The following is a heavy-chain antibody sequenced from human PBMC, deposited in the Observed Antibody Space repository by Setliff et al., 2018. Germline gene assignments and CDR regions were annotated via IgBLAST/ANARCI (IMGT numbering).Heavy chain of an antibody. J-gene: IGHJ3*01. CDR2: INHYGST. D-gene: IGHD2-15*01. CDR3: AIPNCSGGDCYSSAFDV. Sequence: PSETLSLTCAVYGGSFSGYYWTWIRQSPGKGLEWIGEINHYGSTNYNPSLKSRVTISVDTSKNQFSLKLSSVTAADTALHYCAIPNCSGGDCYSSAFDVWGHGTTVTVSS. V-gene: IGHV4-34*01. CDR1: GGSFSGYY.